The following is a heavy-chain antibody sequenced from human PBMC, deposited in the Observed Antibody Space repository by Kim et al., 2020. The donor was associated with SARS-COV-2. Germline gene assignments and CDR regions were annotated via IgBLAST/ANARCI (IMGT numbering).Heavy chain of an antibody. V-gene: IGHV3-7*01. CDR3: ATYYASVSGCCRSSAI. CDR2: INLDGSEK. D-gene: IGHD3-3*01. J-gene: IGHJ3*02. CDR1: RFNFNKYW. Sequence: GGSLRLSCAASRFNFNKYWMLWVRQAPGKGLEWVANINLDGSEKNYVDSVKGRFSISRDIAKNSLYLQMNSLRAEDSAIYYCATYYASVSGCCRSSAIWGQGTLVTVSS.